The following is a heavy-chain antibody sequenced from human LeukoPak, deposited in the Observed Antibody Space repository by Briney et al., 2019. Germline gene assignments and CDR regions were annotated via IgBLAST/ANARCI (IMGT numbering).Heavy chain of an antibody. CDR1: GFTFSDYW. D-gene: IGHD2-15*01. CDR3: ARAARYCSGGSCYPFDP. J-gene: IGHJ5*02. Sequence: GGSLRLSCAASGFTFSDYWMHWVRQAPGKGLVWVSRINTDETATSYVDSVKGRFTISRDNDKKTLYLQMKSLRAEDTAVYYCARAARYCSGGSCYPFDPWGQGTLVTVSS. CDR2: INTDETAT. V-gene: IGHV3-74*01.